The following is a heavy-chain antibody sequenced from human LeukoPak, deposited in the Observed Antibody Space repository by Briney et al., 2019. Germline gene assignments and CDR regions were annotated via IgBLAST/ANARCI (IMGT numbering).Heavy chain of an antibody. CDR1: GYTLTELP. CDR2: FDPEDGET. CDR3: ATLGKVSIFGVVIDY. Sequence: ASVKVSCKVSGYTLTELPMHWVRQAPGKGLEWMGGFDPEDGETIYAQKFQGRVTMTEDTSTDTAYMELSSLRSEDTAVYYCATLGKVSIFGVVIDYWGQGTLVTVSS. J-gene: IGHJ4*02. D-gene: IGHD3-3*01. V-gene: IGHV1-24*01.